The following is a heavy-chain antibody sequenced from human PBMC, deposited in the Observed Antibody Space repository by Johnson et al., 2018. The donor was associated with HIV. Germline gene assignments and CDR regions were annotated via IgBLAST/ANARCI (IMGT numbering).Heavy chain of an antibody. CDR2: ISYDGNNK. D-gene: IGHD1-26*01. V-gene: IGHV3-30*03. J-gene: IGHJ3*01. Sequence: QVQLVESGGGLVQPGGSLRLSCAASGFTVSSNYMSWVRQAPGKGLELVAAISYDGNNKYYADSVKGRFTISRDNAKNTLFLEINGLRVEDTAVYFCARDSSGSLDWGQGTMVTVS. CDR1: GFTVSSNY. CDR3: ARDSSGSLD.